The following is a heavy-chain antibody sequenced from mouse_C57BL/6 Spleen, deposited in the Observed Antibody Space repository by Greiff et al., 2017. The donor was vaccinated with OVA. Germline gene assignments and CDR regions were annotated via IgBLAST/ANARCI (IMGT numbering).Heavy chain of an antibody. D-gene: IGHD1-1*02. V-gene: IGHV1-80*01. CDR2: LYPGDGDT. Sequence: VQLQQSGAELVKPGASVKLSCKASGYAFSSYWMNWVKQRPGKGLEWIGQLYPGDGDTNYNGKFKGKATLTADKSSSTAYMQLSSLTSEDAAVYFCARSSYGKKGDYWGQGTTLTVSS. CDR3: ARSSYGKKGDY. CDR1: GYAFSSYW. J-gene: IGHJ2*01.